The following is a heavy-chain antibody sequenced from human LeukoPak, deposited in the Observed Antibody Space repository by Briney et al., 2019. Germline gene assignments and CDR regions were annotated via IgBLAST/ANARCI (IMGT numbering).Heavy chain of an antibody. D-gene: IGHD4-17*01. CDR1: GGSISSYY. J-gene: IGHJ4*02. CDR3: ARLYGDHFDY. Sequence: SETLSHTCTVSGGSISSYYWSWIRQPPGKGLEWIGSIYYSGSTYYNPSLKSRVTISVDTSKNQFSLKLSSVTAADTAVYYCARLYGDHFDYWGQGTLVTVSS. V-gene: IGHV4-39*07. CDR2: IYYSGST.